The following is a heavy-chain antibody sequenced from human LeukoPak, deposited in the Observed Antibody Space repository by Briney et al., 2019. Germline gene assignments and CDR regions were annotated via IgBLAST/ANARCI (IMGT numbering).Heavy chain of an antibody. Sequence: SSETLSLTCTVSGGSISSSSYYWGWIRQPPGKGLEWIGSINYNGRTYYNPSLKSRVTISVDTSKNQFSLKLSSVTAADTAVYYCARNGYSSGWYMVLFAFDIWGQGTMVTVSS. V-gene: IGHV4-39*07. D-gene: IGHD6-19*01. CDR2: INYNGRT. J-gene: IGHJ3*02. CDR1: GGSISSSSYY. CDR3: ARNGYSSGWYMVLFAFDI.